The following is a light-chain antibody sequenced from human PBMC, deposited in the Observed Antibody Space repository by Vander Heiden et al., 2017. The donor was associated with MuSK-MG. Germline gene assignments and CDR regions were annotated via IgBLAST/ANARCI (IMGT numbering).Light chain of an antibody. Sequence: SSELTQDPAVSVALGPTVRITCQGDSLGSYYASWYQQEPRPAPFLVIYCKTHRHSGIPDRFSGSSSGSTASLTITGAQAEDAADYYCNSRDCSGNHLVFGGGTKLTVL. CDR1: SLGSYY. CDR3: NSRDCSGNHLV. CDR2: CKT. J-gene: IGLJ3*02. V-gene: IGLV3-19*01.